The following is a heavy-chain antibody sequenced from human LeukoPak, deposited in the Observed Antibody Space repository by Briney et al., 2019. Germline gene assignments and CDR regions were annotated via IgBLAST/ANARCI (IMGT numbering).Heavy chain of an antibody. D-gene: IGHD1-1*01. CDR1: RFTFSSYW. CDR2: IKQDGSEK. V-gene: IGHV3-7*01. Sequence: PTRTLSISCAASRFTFSSYWMSWVRQAPAKGLEWVANIKQDGSEKYYVDSVKGRFTISRDSAKNSLYLQMNSLRAEHTAVYYCANAWCGSTTPEPNHGRFDNWGQRTLVTVPP. CDR3: ANAWCGSTTPEPNHGRFDN. J-gene: IGHJ4*02.